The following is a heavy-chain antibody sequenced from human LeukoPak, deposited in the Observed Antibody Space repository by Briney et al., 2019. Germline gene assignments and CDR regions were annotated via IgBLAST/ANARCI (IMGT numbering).Heavy chain of an antibody. CDR2: IKQDGSKK. CDR1: GFPFSSYW. CDR3: TRVGYIDEGIDY. D-gene: IGHD5-24*01. Sequence: GGSLRLSCVASGFPFSSYWMTWVRQAPGKGLEWVANIKQDGSKKSYVASVKGRFTFSRDNAKNSLYLQMNSLRAEDTAIYYCTRVGYIDEGIDYWGQGTLVTVSS. J-gene: IGHJ4*02. V-gene: IGHV3-7*04.